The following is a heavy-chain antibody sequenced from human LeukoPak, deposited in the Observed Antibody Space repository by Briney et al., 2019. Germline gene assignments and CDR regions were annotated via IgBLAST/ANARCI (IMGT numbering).Heavy chain of an antibody. Sequence: ASVKVSCKASGYTFSTYGISWVRQAPGQGLEWMGWISAYNGDTHYAQNFQGRVTMTTDTSKSTAYMELRSLRSDDTAMYYCARRGGKNYGDYLLYYYYMDVWGKGTTVTVSS. CDR1: GYTFSTYG. CDR2: ISAYNGDT. D-gene: IGHD4-17*01. J-gene: IGHJ6*03. V-gene: IGHV1-18*01. CDR3: ARRGGKNYGDYLLYYYYMDV.